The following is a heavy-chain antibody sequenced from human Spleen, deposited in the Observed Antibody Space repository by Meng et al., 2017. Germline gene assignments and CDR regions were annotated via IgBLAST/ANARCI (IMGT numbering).Heavy chain of an antibody. CDR1: GGSFSGYS. D-gene: IGHD5-24*01. CDR2: ISHSGTT. V-gene: IGHV4-34*01. Sequence: QVQLQQWGAGLLKPSETLSLTCAVYGGSFSGYSWGWIRQPPGKGLACIGYISHSGTTYYSPSLKSRLTISADTSKNQFSLNLSSLTAADTAVYYCARQVNSDGYPRYFDFWGQGTLVTVSS. J-gene: IGHJ4*02. CDR3: ARQVNSDGYPRYFDF.